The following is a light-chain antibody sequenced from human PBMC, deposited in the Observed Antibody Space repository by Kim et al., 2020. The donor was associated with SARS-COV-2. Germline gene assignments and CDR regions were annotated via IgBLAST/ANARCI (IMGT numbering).Light chain of an antibody. V-gene: IGLV2-14*03. CDR2: DVS. CDR1: SSDVGGHNH. CDR3: SSYTGGSTSWV. Sequence: QSVATSCAGASSDVGGHNHVSWYQQHQGKAPKLLIYDVSKRPSVVANRCSGSKSGNTASLTIAGLQHEDDADYYCSSYTGGSTSWVFGGGTRLTVL. J-gene: IGLJ3*02.